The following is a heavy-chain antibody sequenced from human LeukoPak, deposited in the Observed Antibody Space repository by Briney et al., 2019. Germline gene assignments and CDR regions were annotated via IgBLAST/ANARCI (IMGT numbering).Heavy chain of an antibody. Sequence: ASVKVSCKASGYTFTSYGISWVRQAPGQGLEWMGWISAYNGNTNYAQKLQGRVTMTTDTSTSTAYVELRSLRSDDTAVYYCARVGQGYSSSWLVDWGQGTLVTVSS. V-gene: IGHV1-18*01. CDR1: GYTFTSYG. J-gene: IGHJ4*02. CDR3: ARVGQGYSSSWLVD. CDR2: ISAYNGNT. D-gene: IGHD6-13*01.